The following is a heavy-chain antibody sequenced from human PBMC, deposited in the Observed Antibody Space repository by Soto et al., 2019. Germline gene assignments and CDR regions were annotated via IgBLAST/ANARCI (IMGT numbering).Heavy chain of an antibody. V-gene: IGHV3-48*03. CDR3: ARYGTRADW. CDR1: GFTFRNYE. D-gene: IGHD1-1*01. Sequence: EVQLVESGGGFVQPGGSLRLSCAASGFTFRNYEMNWVRKAPGKGLEWISYISSSGITTYYADFAACRFTISRDNAKELLYLHLNSLRVEDTAVYYCARYGTRADWWGLGTQVTVSS. CDR2: ISSSGITT. J-gene: IGHJ4*02.